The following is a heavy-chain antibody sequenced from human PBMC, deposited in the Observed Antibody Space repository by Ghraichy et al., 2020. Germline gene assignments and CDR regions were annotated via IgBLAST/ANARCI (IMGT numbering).Heavy chain of an antibody. Sequence: GGSLRLSCAASGFTFSSYAMSWVRQAPGKGLEXVSAISGSGGSTYYADSVKGRFTISRDNSKNTLYLQMNSLRAEDTAVYYCAKDLRLSYNYYYYYMDVWGKGTTVTVS. V-gene: IGHV3-23*01. J-gene: IGHJ6*03. CDR2: ISGSGGST. D-gene: IGHD6-25*01. CDR1: GFTFSSYA. CDR3: AKDLRLSYNYYYYYMDV.